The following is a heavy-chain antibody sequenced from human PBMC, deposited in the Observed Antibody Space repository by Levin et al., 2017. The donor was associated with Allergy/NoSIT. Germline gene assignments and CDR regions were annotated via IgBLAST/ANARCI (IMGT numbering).Heavy chain of an antibody. CDR2: IYSSGST. Sequence: ESLKISCTVSGGSISSYYWSWIRQPPGKGLEWIGYIYSSGSTDYNPSLKSRVTISVDTSKNQFSLKLSSVTAADTAVYYCARDSSSWYRAFDIWGQGTLVTVSS. V-gene: IGHV4-59*01. CDR3: ARDSSSWYRAFDI. D-gene: IGHD6-13*01. CDR1: GGSISSYY. J-gene: IGHJ3*02.